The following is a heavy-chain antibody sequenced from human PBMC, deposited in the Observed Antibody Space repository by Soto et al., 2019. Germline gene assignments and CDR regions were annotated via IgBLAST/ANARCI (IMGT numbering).Heavy chain of an antibody. CDR1: GFSLTTSGVG. Sequence: QITLKESGPTLVRPTQTLTLTCTFSGFSLTTSGVGVGWIRQPPGKALEWLAVIYWDDDKRYSSSLKSRLTITKDPAKNQVVLTMTNLDPADTATYYCAHHPYYGLGSYSFDYSGQGTLVTVSS. D-gene: IGHD3-10*01. J-gene: IGHJ4*02. V-gene: IGHV2-5*02. CDR3: AHHPYYGLGSYSFDY. CDR2: IYWDDDK.